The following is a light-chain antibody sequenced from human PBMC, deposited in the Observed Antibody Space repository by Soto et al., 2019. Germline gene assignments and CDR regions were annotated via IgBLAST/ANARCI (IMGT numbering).Light chain of an antibody. J-gene: IGKJ1*01. CDR3: EEYKYSKK. CDR2: GAS. V-gene: IGKV3-15*01. Sequence: EIVMTQSPATLSVSPGERATLSCRASQSVSSKLAWYQQKPGQAPRLLIYGASTRATGIPARFSGSGSETDVTLTISSLQCEDFAVYYFEEYKYSKKFGQGTKVEIK. CDR1: QSVSSK.